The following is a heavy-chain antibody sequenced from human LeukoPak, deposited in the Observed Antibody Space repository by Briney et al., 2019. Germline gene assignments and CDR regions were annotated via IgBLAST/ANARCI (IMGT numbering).Heavy chain of an antibody. CDR2: IIPIFGTA. D-gene: IGHD6-6*01. CDR1: GGTFSSYA. Sequence: SVKVSCKASGGTFSSYAISWVRQSPGQGLEWMGGIIPIFGTANYAQKFQGRVTITADESTSTAYMELSSLRSEDTAVYYCARGQQLVLGRDRDYYYYYMDVWGKGTTVTVSS. J-gene: IGHJ6*03. V-gene: IGHV1-69*01. CDR3: ARGQQLVLGRDRDYYYYYMDV.